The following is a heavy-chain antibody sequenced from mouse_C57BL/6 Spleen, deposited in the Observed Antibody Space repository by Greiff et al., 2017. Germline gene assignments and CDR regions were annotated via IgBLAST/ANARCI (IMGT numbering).Heavy chain of an antibody. J-gene: IGHJ3*01. D-gene: IGHD2-5*01. CDR3: ARWGYSNYLFAY. V-gene: IGHV1-55*01. CDR2: IYPGSGST. Sequence: QVQLQQPGAELVKPGASVEMSCKASGYTFTSYWITWVKQRPGQGLEWIGDIYPGSGSTNYNEKFKSKATLTVDTSSSTAYMQLSSLTSEDSAVYYCARWGYSNYLFAYWGQGTLVTVSA. CDR1: GYTFTSYW.